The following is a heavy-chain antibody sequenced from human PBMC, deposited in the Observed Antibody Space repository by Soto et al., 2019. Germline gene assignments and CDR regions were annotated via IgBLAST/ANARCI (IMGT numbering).Heavy chain of an antibody. CDR2: IYYSGTT. V-gene: IGHV4-31*03. Sequence: QVPLQESGPGLVKPSQTLSLTCTVSGGSISSEGYYWSWFRQLPGKGLEWIGDIYYSGTTYHNPSLRSRLTISGDASKNQFSLKLSSVTTADTALYYCARGRGYSYRPYYFDYWGQGTLVTVSS. CDR3: ARGRGYSYRPYYFDY. D-gene: IGHD5-18*01. CDR1: GGSISSEGYY. J-gene: IGHJ4*02.